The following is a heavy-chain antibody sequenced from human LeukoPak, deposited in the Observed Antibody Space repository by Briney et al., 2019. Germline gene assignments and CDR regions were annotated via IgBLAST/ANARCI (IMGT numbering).Heavy chain of an antibody. D-gene: IGHD1-26*01. CDR2: ISDSSSYM. CDR3: ARDGYSGSYYRLYYFFMDV. CDR1: GFTFSNYI. Sequence: GGSLRLSCAASGFTFSNYIINWVRQAPGKGLEWVSSISDSSSYMYYADSVKGRFTISRDNSENTLYLQMNSLRGEDTAVYYCARDGYSGSYYRLYYFFMDVWGKGTTVTVSS. V-gene: IGHV3-21*04. J-gene: IGHJ6*03.